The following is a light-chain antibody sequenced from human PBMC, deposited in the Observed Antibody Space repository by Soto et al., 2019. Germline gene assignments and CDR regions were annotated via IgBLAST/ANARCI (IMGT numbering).Light chain of an antibody. CDR1: SNDVGHYNY. CDR2: DVT. Sequence: QSALTQPASVSGSPGQSVTISCTGTSNDVGHYNYVSWYQQHPGKVPKLIIYDVTNRPSGISNRFSGSKSGNTASLTISGLQAEDEADYYCSSYTTGNTLEVFGTGTKLNVL. V-gene: IGLV2-14*01. J-gene: IGLJ1*01. CDR3: SSYTTGNTLEV.